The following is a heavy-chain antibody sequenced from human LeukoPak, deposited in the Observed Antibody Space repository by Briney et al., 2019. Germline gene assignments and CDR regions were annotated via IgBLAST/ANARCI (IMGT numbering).Heavy chain of an antibody. J-gene: IGHJ4*02. V-gene: IGHV3-53*01. CDR1: GLTVSKNY. D-gene: IGHD1-1*01. CDR2: IYSGGST. CDR3: ARGLEREYADY. Sequence: GGSLRLSCAASGLTVSKNYMSWVRQAPGKGLESVSVIYSGGSTYYADSVRGRFTISRDNSKNTLYLQMNSLRVEDTAVYYCARGLEREYADYWGQGTLVTVSS.